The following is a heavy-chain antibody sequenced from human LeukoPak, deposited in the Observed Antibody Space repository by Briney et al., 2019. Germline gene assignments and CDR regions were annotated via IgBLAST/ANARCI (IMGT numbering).Heavy chain of an antibody. D-gene: IGHD2-15*01. J-gene: IGHJ4*02. CDR3: AIPSGYSYYFDY. CDR2: IIPILGIA. CDR1: VGTFSSYA. V-gene: IGHV1-69*04. Sequence: SVKVSCKASVGTFSSYAISWVRQAPGQGLEWMGRIIPILGIANYAQKFQGRVTITADKSTSTAYMELSSLRSEDTAVYYCAIPSGYSYYFDYWGQGTLVTVSS.